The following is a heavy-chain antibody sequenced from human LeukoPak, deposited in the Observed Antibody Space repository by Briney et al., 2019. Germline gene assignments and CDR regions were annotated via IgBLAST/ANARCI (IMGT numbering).Heavy chain of an antibody. CDR1: GFTFSNAW. D-gene: IGHD3-16*01. CDR2: IKSKTDGGTT. Sequence: GGSLRLSCAASGFTFSNAWMSWVRQAPGKGLEWFGRIKSKTDGGTTDYAAPVKGRFTISRDDSKNTLYLQMNSLKTEDTAVYYCTTGGDFFDYWGQGTLVTVSS. J-gene: IGHJ4*02. V-gene: IGHV3-15*01. CDR3: TTGGDFFDY.